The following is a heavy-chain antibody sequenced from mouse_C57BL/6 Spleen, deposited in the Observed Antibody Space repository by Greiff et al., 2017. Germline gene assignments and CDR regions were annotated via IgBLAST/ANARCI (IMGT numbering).Heavy chain of an antibody. Sequence: VQLKQSGAELVRPGASVKLSCTASGFNIKDDYMHWVKQRPEQGLEWIGWIDPENGDTEYASKFQGKATITADTSSNTAYLQLSSLTSEDTAVYYCTYYDSSYAYWGQGTLVTVSA. CDR2: IDPENGDT. J-gene: IGHJ3*01. CDR1: GFNIKDDY. V-gene: IGHV14-4*01. CDR3: TYYDSSYAY. D-gene: IGHD1-1*01.